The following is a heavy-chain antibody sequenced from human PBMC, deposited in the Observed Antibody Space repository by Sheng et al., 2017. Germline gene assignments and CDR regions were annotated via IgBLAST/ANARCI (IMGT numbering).Heavy chain of an antibody. CDR1: GFTFSSYE. Sequence: EVQLVESGGGLVQPGGSLRLSCAASGFTFSSYEMNWVRQAPGKGLEWVSYISSSGSTIYYADSVKGRFTISRDNAKNSLYLQMNSLRAEDTAVYYCASGDFWSGYLQYFQHWGQGTLVTVSS. D-gene: IGHD3-3*01. CDR2: ISSSGSTI. J-gene: IGHJ1*01. CDR3: ASGDFWSGYLQYFQH. V-gene: IGHV3-48*03.